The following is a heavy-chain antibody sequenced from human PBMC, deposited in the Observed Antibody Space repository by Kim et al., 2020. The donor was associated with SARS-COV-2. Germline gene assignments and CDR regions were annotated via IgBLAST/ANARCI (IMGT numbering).Heavy chain of an antibody. D-gene: IGHD3-3*01. J-gene: IGHJ4*02. CDR2: ISGSGGST. CDR3: ARKEVWSGYSHSGLGY. CDR1: GFTFSSYA. V-gene: IGHV3-23*01. Sequence: GGSLRLSCAASGFTFSSYAMSWVRQAPGKGLEWVSAISGSGGSTYYADSVKGRFTISRDNSKNTLYLQMNSLRAEDTAVYYCARKEVWSGYSHSGLGYWGQGTLVTVSS.